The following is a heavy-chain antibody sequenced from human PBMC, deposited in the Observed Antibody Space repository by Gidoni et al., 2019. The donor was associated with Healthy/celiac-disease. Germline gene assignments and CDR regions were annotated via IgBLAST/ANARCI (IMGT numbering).Heavy chain of an antibody. CDR2: ISWDGGST. Sequence: EVQLVESGGVVVQPGGSLRLSCAASGFTFDDYAMHWVRQAPGKGLEWVSLISWDGGSTYYADSVKGRFTISRDNSKNSLYLQMNSLRAEDTALYYCAKPLGSDARDTNDAFDIWGQGTMVTVSS. CDR1: GFTFDDYA. J-gene: IGHJ3*02. V-gene: IGHV3-43D*03. CDR3: AKPLGSDARDTNDAFDI. D-gene: IGHD5-18*01.